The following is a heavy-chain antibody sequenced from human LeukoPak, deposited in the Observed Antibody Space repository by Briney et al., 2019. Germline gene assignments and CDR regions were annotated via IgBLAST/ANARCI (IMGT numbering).Heavy chain of an antibody. CDR1: GFTFSSYA. V-gene: IGHV3-23*01. Sequence: GGSLRLSCAASGFTFSSYATSWVRQAPGKGLEWVSAISGSGGSTYYADSVKGRFTISRDNSKNTLYLQMNSLRAEDTAVYYRAKVGRKYYGSGTQNFDYWGQGTLVTVSS. CDR2: ISGSGGST. J-gene: IGHJ4*02. CDR3: AKVGRKYYGSGTQNFDY. D-gene: IGHD3-10*01.